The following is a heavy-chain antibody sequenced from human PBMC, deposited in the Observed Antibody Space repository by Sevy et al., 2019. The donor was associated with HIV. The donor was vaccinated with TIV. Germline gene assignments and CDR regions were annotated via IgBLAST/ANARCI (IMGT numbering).Heavy chain of an antibody. CDR3: TNYVHY. CDR2: ISSSFTNI. J-gene: IGHJ4*02. V-gene: IGHV3-48*03. Sequence: GGSLRLSCVASGFTFNIYEMNWVRQAPGQGLEWVSYISSSFTNIYYADSVKGRFTISRDNAKNSLYLQMNGLRAEDTAVYYCTNYVHYWGQRTLVTVSS. CDR1: GFTFNIYE. D-gene: IGHD3-10*02.